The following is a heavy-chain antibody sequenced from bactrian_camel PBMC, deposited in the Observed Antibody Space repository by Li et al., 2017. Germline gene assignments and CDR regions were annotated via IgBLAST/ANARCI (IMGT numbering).Heavy chain of an antibody. V-gene: IGHV3S53*01. J-gene: IGHJ4*01. Sequence: QLVESGGGSVQAGGSLRLSCAVHGAIDSAACVGWARQALGKQREAVATIDSDGNTIYADSVKGRFTISQDDAKRRLYLQMNNLKPEDTAMYYCAATRRNFWFQRFSPAKYDYWGQGTQVTVS. CDR3: AATRRNFWFQRFSPAKYDY. D-gene: IGHD6*01. CDR1: GAIDSAAC. CDR2: IDSDGNT.